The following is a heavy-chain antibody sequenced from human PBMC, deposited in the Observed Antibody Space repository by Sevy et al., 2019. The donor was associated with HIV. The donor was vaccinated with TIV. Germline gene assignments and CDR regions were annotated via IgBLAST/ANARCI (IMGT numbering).Heavy chain of an antibody. V-gene: IGHV1-2*02. CDR2: INPNSGGT. CDR3: ARDPNDILNEHAFDI. J-gene: IGHJ3*02. D-gene: IGHD3-9*01. Sequence: ASVKVSCKASGYTFTGYYMQWVRQAPGQGLEWMGWINPNSGGTNYAQKFQGRITMTRETSISTAYLELNRLGSDDTAVYYCARDPNDILNEHAFDIWGQGTVVTVSS. CDR1: GYTFTGYY.